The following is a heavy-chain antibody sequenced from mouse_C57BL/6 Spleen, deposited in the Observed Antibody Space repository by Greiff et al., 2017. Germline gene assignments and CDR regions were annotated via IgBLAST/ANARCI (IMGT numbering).Heavy chain of an antibody. V-gene: IGHV1-82*01. CDR1: GYAFSSSW. J-gene: IGHJ4*01. CDR3: ARPGGDAMGY. CDR2: IYPGDGDT. Sequence: VQLQQSGPELVKPGASVKISCKASGYAFSSSWMNWVKQRPGKGLEWIGRIYPGDGDTNYNGKFKGKATLTADKSSSTAYMQLSSLTSEDSAVYFCARPGGDAMGYWGQGTSVTVSS.